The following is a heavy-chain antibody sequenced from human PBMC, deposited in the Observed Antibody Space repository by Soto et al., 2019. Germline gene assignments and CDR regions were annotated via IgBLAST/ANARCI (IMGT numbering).Heavy chain of an antibody. CDR3: AGARTVLLWFGGGDWFDP. CDR2: INHSGST. J-gene: IGHJ5*02. Sequence: QVQLQQWGAGLLKPSETLSLTCAVYGGSFSGYYWSWIRQPPGKGLEWIGEINHSGSTNYNPSLKGRVTISVDASKNQLSLKLSSVTAADTAVYYCAGARTVLLWFGGGDWFDPWGQGTLVTVSS. D-gene: IGHD3-10*01. CDR1: GGSFSGYY. V-gene: IGHV4-34*01.